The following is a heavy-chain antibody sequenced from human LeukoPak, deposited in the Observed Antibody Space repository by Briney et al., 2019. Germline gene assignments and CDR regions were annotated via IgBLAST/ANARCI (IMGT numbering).Heavy chain of an antibody. V-gene: IGHV1-69*04. CDR3: ARDRRGYSYGPSPYYYYYYGMDV. J-gene: IGHJ6*02. CDR2: IIPILGIA. CDR1: GGTFSSYA. D-gene: IGHD5-18*01. Sequence: SVKVSCKASGGTFSSYAISWVRQAPGQGLEWMGRIIPILGIANYAQKFQGRVTITADKSTSTAHMELSSLRSEDTAVYYCARDRRGYSYGPSPYYYYYYGMDVWGQGTTVTVSS.